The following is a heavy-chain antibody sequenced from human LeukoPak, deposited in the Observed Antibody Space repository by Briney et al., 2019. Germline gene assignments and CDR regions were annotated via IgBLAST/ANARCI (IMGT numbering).Heavy chain of an antibody. CDR3: ARDITMVRGGLDY. D-gene: IGHD3-10*01. V-gene: IGHV3-30-3*01. J-gene: IGHJ4*02. CDR2: ISYDGSNK. Sequence: GGSLRLSCAASGFTFSSYAMHWVRQAPGKGLEWVAVISYDGSNKYYADSVKGRFTISRDNSKNTLYLQMNSLRAEDTAVYYCARDITMVRGGLDYWGQGTLVTVSS. CDR1: GFTFSSYA.